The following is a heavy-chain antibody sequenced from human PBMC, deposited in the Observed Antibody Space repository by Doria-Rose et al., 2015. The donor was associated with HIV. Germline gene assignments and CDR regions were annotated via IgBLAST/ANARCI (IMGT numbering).Heavy chain of an antibody. V-gene: IGHV3-23*04. CDR2: ISGSGATP. CDR3: AKGMSLLVVVAASTTFDS. J-gene: IGHJ4*02. D-gene: IGHD2-15*01. CDR1: GFTFRSYA. Sequence: QLVQSGGGLVQPGGSLRLSCAASGFTFRSYAVSWVRQAPGKGLEWVSSISGSGATPNYADSVKGRFAITRDNSKNTLYLQMNNLRAEDTAVYYCAKGMSLLVVVAASTTFDSWGQGVRGTGSS.